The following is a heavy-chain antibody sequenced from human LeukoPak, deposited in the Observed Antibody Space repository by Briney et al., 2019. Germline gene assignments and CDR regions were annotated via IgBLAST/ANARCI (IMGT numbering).Heavy chain of an antibody. D-gene: IGHD3-22*01. CDR3: APSYYDSGGFYDY. J-gene: IGHJ4*02. Sequence: GGSLRLSCAASGFTFSGFGMHWVRQAPGRGLEWVAVITDDGGTTHYADSVRGRFTISRDNSKNALYLQMHSLRLEDTAVYYCAPSYYDSGGFYDYWGQGTLVTVSS. V-gene: IGHV3-30*03. CDR2: ITDDGGTT. CDR1: GFTFSGFG.